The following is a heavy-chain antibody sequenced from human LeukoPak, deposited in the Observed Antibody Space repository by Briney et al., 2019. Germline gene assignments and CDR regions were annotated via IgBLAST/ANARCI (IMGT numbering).Heavy chain of an antibody. J-gene: IGHJ3*02. CDR2: IWYDGSNK. CDR1: GFTFSSYG. Sequence: GGSLRLSCAASGFTFSSYGMHWVRQAPGKGLEWVAVIWYDGSNKYYADSVKGRFTISRDNSKNTLYLQMNSLRAEDTAVYYCARRWITMVGLDAFDIWGQGTMVTVSS. CDR3: ARRWITMVGLDAFDI. V-gene: IGHV3-33*01. D-gene: IGHD3-10*01.